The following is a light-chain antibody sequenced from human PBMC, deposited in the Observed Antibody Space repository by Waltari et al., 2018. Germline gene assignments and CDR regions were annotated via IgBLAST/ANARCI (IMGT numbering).Light chain of an antibody. Sequence: IQMTQSPSSLSASVGDRVTITCRASQSISSSLNSYQQIPGKAPKLLIYVASTLQSGVPSRFSGSGSGTDFSLTITSLQPEDFATYYCQQSYTTAYTFGQGTKLEIK. CDR3: QQSYTTAYT. J-gene: IGKJ2*01. CDR2: VAS. V-gene: IGKV1-39*01. CDR1: QSISSS.